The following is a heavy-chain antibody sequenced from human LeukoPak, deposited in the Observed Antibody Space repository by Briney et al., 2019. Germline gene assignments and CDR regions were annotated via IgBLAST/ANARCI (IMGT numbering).Heavy chain of an antibody. CDR2: VGISSGNT. CDR3: ARDHRYAFDI. CDR1: GFTFSDYS. Sequence: GGSLRLSCAASGFTFSDYSMNWVRQAPGKGLEWISYVGISSGNTKYADSVKGRFTISGDSAKNSVFLQMNNLRVEDTAVYYCARDHRYAFDIWGQGTLVTVYS. D-gene: IGHD5-12*01. V-gene: IGHV3-48*04. J-gene: IGHJ4*02.